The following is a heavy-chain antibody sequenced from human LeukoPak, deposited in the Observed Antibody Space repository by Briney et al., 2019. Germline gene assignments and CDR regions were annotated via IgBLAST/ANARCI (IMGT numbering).Heavy chain of an antibody. Sequence: GGSLRLSCAASGFTFSSYAMHWVRQAPGKGLEWVSYISSSGSTIYYADSVKGRFTISRDNAKNSLYLQMNSLRAEDTAVYYCASTLKVTTPFSLRYWGQGTLVTVSS. D-gene: IGHD4-17*01. CDR1: GFTFSSYA. J-gene: IGHJ4*02. CDR2: ISSSGSTI. V-gene: IGHV3-48*04. CDR3: ASTLKVTTPFSLRY.